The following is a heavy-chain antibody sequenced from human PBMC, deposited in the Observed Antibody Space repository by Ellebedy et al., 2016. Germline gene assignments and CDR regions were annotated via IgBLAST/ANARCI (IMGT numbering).Heavy chain of an antibody. Sequence: SETLSLTXTVSGGSISSGDYFWSWIRQPPGKGLEWIGYIYYSGSTYYNPSLKSRVTISVDTSKNQFSLRLSSVTAADTAVYYCARVGELRRRFDPWGQGTLVTVSS. V-gene: IGHV4-30-4*01. CDR3: ARVGELRRRFDP. CDR2: IYYSGST. D-gene: IGHD1-7*01. CDR1: GGSISSGDYF. J-gene: IGHJ5*02.